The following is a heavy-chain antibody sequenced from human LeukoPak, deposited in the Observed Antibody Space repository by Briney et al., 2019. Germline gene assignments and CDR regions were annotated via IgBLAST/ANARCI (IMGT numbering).Heavy chain of an antibody. D-gene: IGHD2-2*01. CDR3: ARDKVGSTVVVPAFDY. Sequence: GGSLRLSCAASGFTFSSYTMNWVRQAPGKGLEWVSFFSGSSSYIYYADSVKGRFTISRDNAKNSLYLQMSSLRAEDTAVYYCARDKVGSTVVVPAFDYWGQGALVTVSS. V-gene: IGHV3-21*01. CDR1: GFTFSSYT. CDR2: FSGSSSYI. J-gene: IGHJ4*02.